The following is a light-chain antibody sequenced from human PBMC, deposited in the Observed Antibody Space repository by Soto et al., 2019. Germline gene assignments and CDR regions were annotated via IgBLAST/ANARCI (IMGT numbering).Light chain of an antibody. V-gene: IGKV1-5*03. CDR2: QAS. CDR1: QSISAW. J-gene: IGKJ1*01. Sequence: DIQMTQAHSILSAAVGDRVAITCRASQSISAWVAWYQQKPGKAPKLLIYQASLLESGVPSRFSGSGSGTEFTITISSLQPDDLATYYCQQYNSSPWTFGQGTKVELK. CDR3: QQYNSSPWT.